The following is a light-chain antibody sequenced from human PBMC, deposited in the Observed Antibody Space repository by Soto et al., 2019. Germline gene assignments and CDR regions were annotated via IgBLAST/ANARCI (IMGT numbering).Light chain of an antibody. Sequence: EIVRTQSPATLSVSPGERATLSRRASHSVSSRLAWYQQKPGQAPRLLIYGASTRATGLPARFSGSGSGTEFTLNISSLQSEDCAVYYCQHYTNWPLTFGGGSMVDIK. J-gene: IGKJ4*01. CDR1: HSVSSR. CDR2: GAS. CDR3: QHYTNWPLT. V-gene: IGKV3-15*01.